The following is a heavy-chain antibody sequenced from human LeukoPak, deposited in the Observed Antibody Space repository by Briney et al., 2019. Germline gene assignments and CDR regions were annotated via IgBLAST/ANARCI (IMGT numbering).Heavy chain of an antibody. Sequence: SETLSLTCTVFGGSISSSSYYWGWIRQAPGKGLQWIGSSYYSGTTDYNPSLESRVTISVDTSKNQFSLKLTSVTAADTALYYCARQSGFMAVAIDYWGQGTLVTVSS. D-gene: IGHD6-19*01. V-gene: IGHV4-39*01. CDR2: SYYSGTT. CDR3: ARQSGFMAVAIDY. CDR1: GGSISSSSYY. J-gene: IGHJ4*02.